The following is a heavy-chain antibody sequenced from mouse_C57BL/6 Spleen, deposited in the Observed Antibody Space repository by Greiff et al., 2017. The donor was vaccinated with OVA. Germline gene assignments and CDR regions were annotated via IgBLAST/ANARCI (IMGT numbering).Heavy chain of an antibody. Sequence: QVQLQQSGPELVKPGASVKLSCKASGYTFTSYDIHWVKQRPGQGLEWIGWIYPRDGSTKYNEKFKGKATLTVDTSSSTAYMERHSLTSEDSAVYFCARGNYGDAMDYWGQGTSVTVSS. CDR2: IYPRDGST. J-gene: IGHJ4*01. V-gene: IGHV1-85*01. D-gene: IGHD1-1*01. CDR1: GYTFTSYD. CDR3: ARGNYGDAMDY.